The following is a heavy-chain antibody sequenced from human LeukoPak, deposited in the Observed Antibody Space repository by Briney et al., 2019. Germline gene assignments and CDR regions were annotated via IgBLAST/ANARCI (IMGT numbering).Heavy chain of an antibody. J-gene: IGHJ4*02. D-gene: IGHD6-6*01. V-gene: IGHV3-23*01. CDR1: GFTFSSYA. CDR3: AKDRNSVGSSYNY. CDR2: ISGSGGSA. Sequence: GGSLRLSCAASGFTFSSYAMSWVRQAPGKGLEWVSAISGSGGSAYYADSVKGRFTISRDNSKNTLYLQMNSLRAEDTAVYYCAKDRNSVGSSYNYWGQGTLVTVSS.